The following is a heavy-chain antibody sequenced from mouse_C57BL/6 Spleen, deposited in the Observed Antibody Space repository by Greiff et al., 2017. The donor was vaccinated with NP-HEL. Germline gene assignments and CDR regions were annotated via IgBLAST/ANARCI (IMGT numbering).Heavy chain of an antibody. CDR3: TTRFYGHDGYAY. J-gene: IGHJ3*01. CDR1: GFNIKDYY. D-gene: IGHD2-2*01. CDR2: IDPEDGDT. V-gene: IGHV14-1*01. Sequence: VQLQQSGAELVRPGASVKLSCTASGFNIKDYYMHWVKQRPEQGLEWIGRIDPEDGDTEYAPKFQGKATMTADTSSNPAYLQLSSLTSEDTAVYYCTTRFYGHDGYAYWGQGTLVTVSA.